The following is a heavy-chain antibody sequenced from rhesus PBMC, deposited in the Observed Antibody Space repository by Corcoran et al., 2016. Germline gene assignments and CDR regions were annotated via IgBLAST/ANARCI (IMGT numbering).Heavy chain of an antibody. Sequence: EVQLVESGGALAQPGGSLRLSCAASGFTVDDYAMHWVRPAPGKGLEWVSRDSWNSRTIYYADAVKGRLTIYRDNAKNSLFLQMDRLRAEDTAVYYCTRDRTDLYFDLWGPGTPITISS. CDR3: TRDRTDLYFDL. J-gene: IGHJ2*01. V-gene: IGHV3-134*01. CDR2: DSWNSRTI. CDR1: GFTVDDYA.